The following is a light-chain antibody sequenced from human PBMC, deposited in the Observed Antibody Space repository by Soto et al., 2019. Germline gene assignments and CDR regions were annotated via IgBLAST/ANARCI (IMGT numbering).Light chain of an antibody. J-gene: IGKJ4*01. CDR3: QQYGVTPPNS. V-gene: IGKV3-20*01. CDR1: QIVSSTY. CDR2: GAS. Sequence: EIVLTQSPGTLSLSPGERATLSCRASQIVSSTYLAWFQQKPGQAPRLLIYGASTRATGIPDRFSGSGSGTGSTLTISGLEPEDFALYYCQQYGVTPPNSFGGGTKVEV.